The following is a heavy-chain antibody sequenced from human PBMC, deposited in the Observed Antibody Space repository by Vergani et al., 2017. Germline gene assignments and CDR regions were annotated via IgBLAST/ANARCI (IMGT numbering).Heavy chain of an antibody. CDR1: GYTFTGYY. D-gene: IGHD6-13*01. CDR2: INPNSGGT. J-gene: IGHJ4*02. Sequence: QVQLVQSGAEVKKPGASVKVSCKASGYTFTGYYLHWVRQAPGQGLEWMGWINPNSGGTNYAQKSQGRVTMTRDPSISTAYMELSRLSSDDTAVYYCARFELGAAAGTWFDYWGQGTLVTVSS. V-gene: IGHV1-2*02. CDR3: ARFELGAAAGTWFDY.